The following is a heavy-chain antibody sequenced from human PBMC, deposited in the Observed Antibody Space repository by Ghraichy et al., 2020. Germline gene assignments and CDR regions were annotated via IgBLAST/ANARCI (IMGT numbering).Heavy chain of an antibody. Sequence: GESLNISCAASGFTFSSYDMSWVRQAPGKGLEWVSVINASGGRTKYADSVKGRFTISRDNSKNTLYMQMNSLRAEDTAVYYFAPDCGGGCSFSYYFEYWGQGTLVTVSS. D-gene: IGHD2-8*02. CDR3: APDCGGGCSFSYYFEY. CDR1: GFTFSSYD. J-gene: IGHJ4*02. CDR2: INASGGRT. V-gene: IGHV3-23*01.